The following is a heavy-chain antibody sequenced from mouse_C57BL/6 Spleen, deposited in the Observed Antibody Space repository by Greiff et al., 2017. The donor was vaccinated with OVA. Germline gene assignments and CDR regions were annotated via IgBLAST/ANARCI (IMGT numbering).Heavy chain of an antibody. CDR3: ARWSSGYVGNY. Sequence: QVQLQQPGTELVKPGASVKLSCKASGSTFTSYWLHWVKQRPGHGLEWIGNINPSNGGTNYNEKFKSKATLTVDKSSSTAYMQLSSLTSEDSAVYYCARWSSGYVGNYWGQGTTLTVSS. CDR2: INPSNGGT. V-gene: IGHV1-53*01. CDR1: GSTFTSYW. J-gene: IGHJ2*01. D-gene: IGHD3-2*02.